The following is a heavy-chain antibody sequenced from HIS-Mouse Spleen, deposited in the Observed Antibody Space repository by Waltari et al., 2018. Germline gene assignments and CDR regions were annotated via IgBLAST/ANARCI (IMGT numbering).Heavy chain of an antibody. CDR3: AGGVGSSWYYFDY. CDR2: IYSGGST. CDR1: GFTVRSTY. J-gene: IGHJ4*02. V-gene: IGHV3-53*01. Sequence: EVQLVESGGGLFQPGGSLRPPCPAAGFTVRSTYMSWVRQAPGKGLEWVSVIYSGGSTYYADSVKGRFTISRDNSKNTLYLQMNSLRAEDTAVYYCAGGVGSSWYYFDYWGQGTLVTVSS. D-gene: IGHD6-13*01.